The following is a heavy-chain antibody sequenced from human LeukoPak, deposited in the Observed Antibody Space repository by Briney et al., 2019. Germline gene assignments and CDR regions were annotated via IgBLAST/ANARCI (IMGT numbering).Heavy chain of an antibody. CDR1: GFTFSSYS. V-gene: IGHV3-21*01. Sequence: PGGSLRLSCAASGFTFSSYSMNWVRQAPGKGLEWVSSISSSSSYIYYADSVKGRFTIFRDNAKNSLYLQMNGLRAEDTAVYYCASALQYQLLSPMDVWGQGTTVTVSS. CDR2: ISSSSSYI. J-gene: IGHJ6*02. D-gene: IGHD2-2*01. CDR3: ASALQYQLLSPMDV.